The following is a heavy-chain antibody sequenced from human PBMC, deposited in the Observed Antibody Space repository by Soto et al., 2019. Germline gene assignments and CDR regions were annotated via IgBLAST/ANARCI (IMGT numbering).Heavy chain of an antibody. D-gene: IGHD3-10*01. CDR2: VYYLGST. CDR1: GGSMSEYF. Sequence: SETLSLTCSVSGGSMSEYFWSWIRQSPGKGLEWIGYVYYLGSTDYNPSLKSRVTISVDTSKRQFSLRLTSVTAADTAVYYCARDGYEGSGSPHPAYWSPGTQVTVSS. CDR3: ARDGYEGSGSPHPAY. V-gene: IGHV4-59*01. J-gene: IGHJ4*02.